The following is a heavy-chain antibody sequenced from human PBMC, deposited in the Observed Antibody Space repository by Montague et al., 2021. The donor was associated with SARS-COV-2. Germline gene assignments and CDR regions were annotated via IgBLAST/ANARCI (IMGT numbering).Heavy chain of an antibody. Sequence: SLRLSCAASGFNFDSFAMHLVRQAPGKGLEWVALISYDVYNSEYIDSVKGRFTISRDNSKNMLSLQMDGLRLDDTAVYYCARGHYRDKSSGIDDWGQGTLVTVSS. D-gene: IGHD3-16*02. CDR2: ISYDVYNS. CDR1: GFNFDSFA. CDR3: ARGHYRDKSSGIDD. V-gene: IGHV3-30*04. J-gene: IGHJ4*03.